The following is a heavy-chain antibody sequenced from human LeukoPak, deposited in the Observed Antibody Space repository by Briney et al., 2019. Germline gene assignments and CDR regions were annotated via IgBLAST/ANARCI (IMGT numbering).Heavy chain of an antibody. CDR1: GGSFSGYY. CDR2: INHSGST. V-gene: IGHV4-34*01. Sequence: PSETLSLTCAVYGGSFSGYYWSWIRQPPGKGLEWIGEINHSGSTNYNPSLKSRVTISVDTSKNQFSLKLSSVTAADTAVYYCAGRYYYDSSGYNTAFERRGEDVMSMDFDPWGQGTLVTVSS. D-gene: IGHD3-22*01. J-gene: IGHJ5*02. CDR3: AGRYYYDSSGYNTAFERRGEDVMSMDFDP.